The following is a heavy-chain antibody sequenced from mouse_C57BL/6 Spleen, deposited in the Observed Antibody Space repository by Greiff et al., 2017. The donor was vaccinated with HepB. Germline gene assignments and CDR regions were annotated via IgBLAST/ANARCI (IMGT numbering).Heavy chain of an antibody. J-gene: IGHJ2*01. CDR3: ARDRAYGSSSWYFDY. CDR1: GYSITSGYY. Sequence: ESGPGLVKPSQSLSLTCSVTGYSITSGYYWNLIRQFPGNKQEWMGYISYDGSNNYNPSLKNRISITRDTSKNQFFLKLNSVTTEDTATYYCARDRAYGSSSWYFDYWGQGTTLTVSS. CDR2: ISYDGSN. D-gene: IGHD1-1*01. V-gene: IGHV3-6*01.